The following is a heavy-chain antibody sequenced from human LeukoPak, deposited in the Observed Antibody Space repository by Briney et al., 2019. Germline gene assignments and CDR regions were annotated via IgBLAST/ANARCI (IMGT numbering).Heavy chain of an antibody. D-gene: IGHD3-3*02. CDR3: ARSYPGSVLATRQGMDV. V-gene: IGHV3-64*01. J-gene: IGHJ6*02. Sequence: PGGSLRLSCAASGFSFSSYAMHWVRQAPGKGLEYVSGISSNGGSTYCANSVKGRFTISRDNSKNTLYLQMGSLRTEDMAVYYCARSYPGSVLATRQGMDVWGQGTTVTVSS. CDR2: ISSNGGST. CDR1: GFSFSSYA.